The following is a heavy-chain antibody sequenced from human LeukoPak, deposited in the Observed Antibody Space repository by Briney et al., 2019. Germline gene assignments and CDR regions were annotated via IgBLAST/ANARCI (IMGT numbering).Heavy chain of an antibody. J-gene: IGHJ4*02. V-gene: IGHV4-34*01. Sequence: SETLSLTCAVYGGSFSGHYWSWIRQPPGKGLEWIGEINHSGSTNYNPSLKSRVTISVDTSKNQFSLKLSSVTAADTAVYYCARGGIAAALRTFYYFDYWGQGTLVTVSS. CDR3: ARGGIAAALRTFYYFDY. D-gene: IGHD6-13*01. CDR2: INHSGST. CDR1: GGSFSGHY.